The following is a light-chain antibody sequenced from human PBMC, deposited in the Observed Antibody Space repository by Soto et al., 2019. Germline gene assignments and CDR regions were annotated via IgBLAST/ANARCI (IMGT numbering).Light chain of an antibody. Sequence: DIQMTQSPSTLSASVGDRVTITCRARQYISSWLAWYQQKPGKAPKLLIYKASSLESGVPSRFSGSGSGTEFTLTISSLQPDDFATYYCQQYNSQRTFGQGTKVEIK. V-gene: IGKV1-5*03. J-gene: IGKJ1*01. CDR3: QQYNSQRT. CDR1: QYISSW. CDR2: KAS.